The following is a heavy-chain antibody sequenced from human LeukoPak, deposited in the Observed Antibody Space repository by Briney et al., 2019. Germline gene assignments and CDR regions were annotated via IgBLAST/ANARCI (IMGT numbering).Heavy chain of an antibody. CDR2: FDPEDGET. Sequence: ASVKVSCKVSGYTLTELSMHWVRQAPGEGLEWMGGFDPEDGETIYAQKFQGRVTMTEDTSTDTAYMELSSLRSEDTAVYYCATARGFLESRDYWGQGTLVTVSS. CDR1: GYTLTELS. CDR3: ATARGFLESRDY. D-gene: IGHD3-3*01. V-gene: IGHV1-24*01. J-gene: IGHJ4*02.